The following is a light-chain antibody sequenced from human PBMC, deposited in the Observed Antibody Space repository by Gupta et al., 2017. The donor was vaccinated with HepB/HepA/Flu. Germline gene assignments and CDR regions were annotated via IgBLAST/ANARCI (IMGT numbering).Light chain of an antibody. CDR2: AAS. CDR3: LQHNSYPWT. V-gene: IGKV1-17*01. Sequence: DIQITPSPSSLSASVGDRVTITCRASQGIRNELGWYQQKPGKAPKRLIYAASSLQSGVPSRFSGSGSGTEFTLTISSLQPEDFATYYCLQHNSYPWTFGQGTKVEIK. CDR1: QGIRNE. J-gene: IGKJ1*01.